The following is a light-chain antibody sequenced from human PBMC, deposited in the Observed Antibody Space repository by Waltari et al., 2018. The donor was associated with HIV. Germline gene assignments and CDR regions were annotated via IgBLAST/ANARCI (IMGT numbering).Light chain of an antibody. CDR2: SNN. CDR1: SSNIGSNT. CDR3: AAWDDSLRGV. Sequence: QSVLTQPPSASGTPGQRVTISCSGSSSNIGSNTVNWYQQLPGTAPKLLIYSNNQRPSGIPDRFSGAMAGTSASLAISGLQAEDGADYYCAAWDDSLRGVFGGGTKLTVL. V-gene: IGLV1-44*01. J-gene: IGLJ2*01.